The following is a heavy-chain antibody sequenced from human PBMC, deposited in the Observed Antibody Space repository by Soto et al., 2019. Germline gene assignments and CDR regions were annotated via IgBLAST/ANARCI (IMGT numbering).Heavy chain of an antibody. CDR2: ISSSSSTI. CDR3: ARGYCSSTSCYVKDSGYDS. J-gene: IGHJ4*02. CDR1: GFTFSSYS. D-gene: IGHD2-2*01. V-gene: IGHV3-48*01. Sequence: GGSLRLSCAASGFTFSSYSMNWVRQAPGKGLEWVSYISSSSSTIYYADSVKGRFTISRDNAKNSLYLQMNSLRAEDTAVYYCARGYCSSTSCYVKDSGYDSWGQGTLVTVSS.